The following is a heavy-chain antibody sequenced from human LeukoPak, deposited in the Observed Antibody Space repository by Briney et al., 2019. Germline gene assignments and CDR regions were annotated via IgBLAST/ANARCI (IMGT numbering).Heavy chain of an antibody. V-gene: IGHV3-48*04. D-gene: IGHD6-13*01. J-gene: IGHJ4*02. CDR1: GFTFSSYS. CDR2: ISSSSSTI. CDR3: ARDHSSSWYGRGYYFDY. Sequence: GGSLRLSCAASGFTFSSYSMNWVRQAPGKGLEWVSYISSSSSTIYYADSVKGRFTISRDNAKNSLYLQMNSLRAEDTAVYYCARDHSSSWYGRGYYFDYWGQGTLVTVSS.